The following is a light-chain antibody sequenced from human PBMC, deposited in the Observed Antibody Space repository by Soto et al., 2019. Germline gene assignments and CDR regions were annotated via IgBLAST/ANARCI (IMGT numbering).Light chain of an antibody. CDR1: GSNIGTNT. CDR3: QSYDNSLSGSGV. V-gene: IGLV1-44*01. Sequence: QSVLTQPPSASGTPGQRVTISCSGSGSNIGTNTVNWYQQLPGTAPKLLIYRTDQRPAGIPDRFSGFKSGASASLVITGLQAEDEADYYCQSYDNSLSGSGVFGGGTKVTVL. CDR2: RTD. J-gene: IGLJ3*02.